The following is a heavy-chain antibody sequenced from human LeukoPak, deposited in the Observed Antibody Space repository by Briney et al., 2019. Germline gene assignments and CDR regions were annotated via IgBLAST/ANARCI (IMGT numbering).Heavy chain of an antibody. V-gene: IGHV3-7*01. D-gene: IGHD6-13*01. CDR1: GFTFTDYW. J-gene: IGHJ4*01. CDR2: IRQDGSEK. Sequence: GGSLRLSCEVSGFTFTDYWMNWVRQAPGKGPEWVASIRQDGSEKTYVDSVKGRFTISRDNTKSSLSLQLNGLRAEDTAVYYCARDGTAAGLYFDLWGQGTLVTVSS. CDR3: ARDGTAAGLYFDL.